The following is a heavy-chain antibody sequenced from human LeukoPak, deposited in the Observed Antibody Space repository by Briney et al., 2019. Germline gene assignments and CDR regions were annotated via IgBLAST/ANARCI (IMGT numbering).Heavy chain of an antibody. Sequence: PGGSLRLSCAASCLTFSTYAMHWVRQAPGKGLEWVAVILYDGSNEHYTDSVRGRFTISRDNPKNTLWLQMNSLTADDMAVHYFARGEFGGLDYWGQGTLVTVSS. V-gene: IGHV3-30-3*01. CDR2: ILYDGSNE. CDR1: CLTFSTYA. CDR3: ARGEFGGLDY. J-gene: IGHJ4*02. D-gene: IGHD2-15*01.